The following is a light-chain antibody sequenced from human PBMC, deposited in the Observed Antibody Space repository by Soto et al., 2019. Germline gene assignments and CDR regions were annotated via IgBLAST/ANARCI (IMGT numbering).Light chain of an antibody. CDR1: QSVATN. J-gene: IGKJ1*01. V-gene: IGKV3-15*01. Sequence: EIVMTQSPVTLSVSPGERATLSCRASQSVATNLGWYQQQPGQAPRLLIYAASIRATGIPARFSGSGSGTEFTLTISSLQYEDFEVYLCHQYEKWPQTLGQGTKVDIK. CDR2: AAS. CDR3: HQYEKWPQT.